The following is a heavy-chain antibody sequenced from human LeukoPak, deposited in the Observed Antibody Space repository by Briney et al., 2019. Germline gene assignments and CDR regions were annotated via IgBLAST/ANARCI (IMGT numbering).Heavy chain of an antibody. CDR1: GGSISNYY. J-gene: IGHJ3*02. Sequence: SETLSLTCTVSGGSISNYYWSWIRQPPGKGLEWIGYIYYTGSTNYNPSLKSRVTISVDTSKNQFSLKLSSVTAADTAVYYCAREGGLQLGAFDIWGQGTMVTVSS. CDR3: AREGGLQLGAFDI. CDR2: IYYTGST. D-gene: IGHD5-24*01. V-gene: IGHV4-59*01.